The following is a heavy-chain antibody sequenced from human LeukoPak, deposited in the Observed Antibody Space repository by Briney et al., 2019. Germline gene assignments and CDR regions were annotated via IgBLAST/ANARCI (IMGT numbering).Heavy chain of an antibody. Sequence: GGSLRLSCAGSGFTVRSTYMSWVRQAPGKGLEWVSTTYYDGTTYSGDSVKGRFSISRDNSKNTLYLQMNSLRSEDTAVYYCATDSAIKSKYSGSYYRYWGQGTLVTVSS. J-gene: IGHJ4*02. V-gene: IGHV3-53*05. CDR1: GFTVRSTY. CDR3: ATDSAIKSKYSGSYYRY. CDR2: TYYDGTT. D-gene: IGHD1-26*01.